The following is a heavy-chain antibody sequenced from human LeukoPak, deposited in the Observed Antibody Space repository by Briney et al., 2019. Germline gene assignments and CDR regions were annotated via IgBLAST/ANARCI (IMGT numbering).Heavy chain of an antibody. CDR3: AALQSYCSRTSCYGGDASHM. V-gene: IGHV3-30*02. Sequence: GWSLRLSCVTSGFTFRNYGMHWVRQAPGKGLEWVAFIRFDGSNQYYADSVQGRFTISRDNSKSTVYLQMNSLRPEDTAVYYCAALQSYCSRTSCYGGDASHMWGQGTKVTVSS. J-gene: IGHJ3*02. D-gene: IGHD2-2*01. CDR2: IRFDGSNQ. CDR1: GFTFRNYG.